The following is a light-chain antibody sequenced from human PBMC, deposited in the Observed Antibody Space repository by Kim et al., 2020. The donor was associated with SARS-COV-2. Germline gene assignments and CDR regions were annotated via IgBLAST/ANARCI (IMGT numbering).Light chain of an antibody. J-gene: IGLJ3*02. CDR2: HVN. CDR3: SSYAGDFTWV. CDR1: SSDVGGYNS. V-gene: IGLV2-11*01. Sequence: QSALTQPRSVSGSPGQSVTISCTGTSSDVGGYNSVSWFQHHPGKAPKLMIYHVNERPSGVPDRFSGSKSGNTASLTISGLQAEDESDYYCSSYAGDFTWVFGGGTKLTVL.